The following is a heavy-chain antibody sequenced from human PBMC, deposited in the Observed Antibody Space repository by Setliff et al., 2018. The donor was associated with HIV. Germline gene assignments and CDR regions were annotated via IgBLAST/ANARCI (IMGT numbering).Heavy chain of an antibody. CDR3: ARLDSSIFGTIKPLHHFDY. V-gene: IGHV4-4*09. CDR2: IYGNGNT. Sequence: SETLSLTCSVSGGSISGHFWSWIRQSPGKGLEWIGYIYGNGNTKYNRLLNSRVTMSVDTSNNQFSLNLNSVTAADTAMYYCARLDSSIFGTIKPLHHFDYWGQGLMVTVSS. J-gene: IGHJ4*01. D-gene: IGHD3-3*01. CDR1: GGSISGHF.